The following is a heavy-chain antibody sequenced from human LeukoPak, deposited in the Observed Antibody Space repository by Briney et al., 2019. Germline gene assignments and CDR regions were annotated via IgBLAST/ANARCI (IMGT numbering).Heavy chain of an antibody. V-gene: IGHV3-23*01. CDR1: GSTFSSSA. Sequence: QPGGSLRLSCAASGSTFSSSAMSWVRQVPGKGLEWVSGISASGGSTYYADSVRGRFTISRDNSKNTLYLLMNSLIPEDTAVYYCAREVVSTPSYFDSWGQGTLVTVSS. CDR2: ISASGGST. D-gene: IGHD2-15*01. J-gene: IGHJ4*02. CDR3: AREVVSTPSYFDS.